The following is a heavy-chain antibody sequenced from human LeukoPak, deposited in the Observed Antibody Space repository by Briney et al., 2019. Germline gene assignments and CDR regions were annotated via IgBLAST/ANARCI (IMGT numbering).Heavy chain of an antibody. J-gene: IGHJ2*01. Sequence: PSETLSLTCTVSGGSISSYYWSWIRQPPGKGLEWIGYIYYSGSTNYNPSLKSRVTISVDTSKNQFSLKLSSVTAADTAVYYCAREEELPYGDYAPRRWYFDLWGRGTLVTVSS. CDR2: IYYSGST. CDR1: GGSISSYY. V-gene: IGHV4-59*01. D-gene: IGHD4-17*01. CDR3: AREEELPYGDYAPRRWYFDL.